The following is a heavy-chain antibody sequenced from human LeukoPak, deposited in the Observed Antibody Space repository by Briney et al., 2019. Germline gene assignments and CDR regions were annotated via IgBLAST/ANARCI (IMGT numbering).Heavy chain of an antibody. D-gene: IGHD4-17*01. V-gene: IGHV4-59*01. Sequence: SETLSLTCTVSGGSISSYYWSWIRQPPGKGLEWIGYIYYSGTTNYNPSLKSRVIISVDTSKNQFSLKLSPVIAADTAVYYCARENGDGYYYYYYYMDVWGKGTTVTISS. CDR3: ARENGDGYYYYYYYMDV. CDR1: GGSISSYY. J-gene: IGHJ6*03. CDR2: IYYSGTT.